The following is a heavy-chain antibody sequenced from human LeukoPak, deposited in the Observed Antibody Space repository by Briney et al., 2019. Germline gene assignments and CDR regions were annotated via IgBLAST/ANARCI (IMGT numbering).Heavy chain of an antibody. Sequence: ASVKVSCKASGYTFTGYYMHWVRQAPGQGLEWMGWINPNSGGTNYAQKFQGRVTMTRDTSISTVYMELSSLRSEDTAVYYCARDRTEGYCSSTSCYVGPMDVWGKGTTVTISS. CDR3: ARDRTEGYCSSTSCYVGPMDV. CDR1: GYTFTGYY. D-gene: IGHD2-2*01. V-gene: IGHV1-2*02. J-gene: IGHJ6*03. CDR2: INPNSGGT.